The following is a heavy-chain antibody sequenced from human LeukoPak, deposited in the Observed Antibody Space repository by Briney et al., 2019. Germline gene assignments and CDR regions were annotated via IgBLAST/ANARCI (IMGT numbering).Heavy chain of an antibody. Sequence: ASVKVSCKASGYTFTSYGISWVRQAPGQGLEWMGWISAYNGNTNYAQKFQGRVTMTRDTSISTAYMELSRLRSDDTAVYYCARVRLVDDAFDIWGQGTMVTVSS. CDR2: ISAYNGNT. D-gene: IGHD1-26*01. CDR1: GYTFTSYG. J-gene: IGHJ3*02. CDR3: ARVRLVDDAFDI. V-gene: IGHV1-18*01.